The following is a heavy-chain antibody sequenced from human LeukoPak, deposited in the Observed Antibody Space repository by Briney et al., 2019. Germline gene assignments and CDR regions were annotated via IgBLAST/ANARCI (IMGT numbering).Heavy chain of an antibody. CDR3: AREILGNFDY. V-gene: IGHV1-3*01. Sequence: ASVNVSCKASGYTFTIYGISWVRQAPGQRLEWMGWINAGNGNTKYSQKFQGRVTITRDTSASTAYMELSSLRSEDTAVYYCAREILGNFDYWGQGTLVTVSS. CDR2: INAGNGNT. J-gene: IGHJ4*02. CDR1: GYTFTIYG. D-gene: IGHD7-27*01.